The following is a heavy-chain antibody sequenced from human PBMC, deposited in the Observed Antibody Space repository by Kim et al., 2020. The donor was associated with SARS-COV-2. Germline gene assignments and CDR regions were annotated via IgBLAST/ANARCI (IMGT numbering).Heavy chain of an antibody. CDR2: ISASGGST. J-gene: IGHJ4*02. CDR1: GFSVNSHA. CDR3: TRRGTGGSYYNCPFDC. Sequence: GGSLRLSCAVSGFSVNSHAMSWVRQTPEKGLEWVAGISASGGSTYYAESVKGRFTLSRDNSENTLFLQMNSLRADDTGVYFCTRRGTGGSYYNCPFDCWGQGTLVTVSS. D-gene: IGHD3-10*01. V-gene: IGHV3-23*01.